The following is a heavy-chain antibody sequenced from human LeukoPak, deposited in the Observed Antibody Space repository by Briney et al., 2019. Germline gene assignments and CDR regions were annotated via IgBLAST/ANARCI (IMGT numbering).Heavy chain of an antibody. CDR1: GGTFSSYA. CDR2: ISAYNGNT. Sequence: ASVKVSCKASGGTFSSYAISWVRQAPGQGLEWMGWISAYNGNTNYAQKLQGRVTMTTDTSTSTAYMELRSLRSDDTAVYYCARDQVYCSSTSCYIESVDYWGQGTLVTVSS. J-gene: IGHJ4*02. CDR3: ARDQVYCSSTSCYIESVDY. V-gene: IGHV1-18*01. D-gene: IGHD2-2*02.